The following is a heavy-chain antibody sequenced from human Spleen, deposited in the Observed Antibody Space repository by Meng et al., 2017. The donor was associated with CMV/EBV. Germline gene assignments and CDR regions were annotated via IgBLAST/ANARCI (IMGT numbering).Heavy chain of an antibody. J-gene: IGHJ5*02. Sequence: GESLKISCAASGFTFSTYWMSWVRQSPKGLEWVANIGQDGIEKYYVDSVKGRFTISRDNAKNSLYLQMNSLRAEDTAVYYCARAAGWFDPWGQGTLVTVSS. CDR3: ARAAGWFDP. CDR2: IGQDGIEK. CDR1: GFTFSTYW. D-gene: IGHD3-10*01. V-gene: IGHV3-7*04.